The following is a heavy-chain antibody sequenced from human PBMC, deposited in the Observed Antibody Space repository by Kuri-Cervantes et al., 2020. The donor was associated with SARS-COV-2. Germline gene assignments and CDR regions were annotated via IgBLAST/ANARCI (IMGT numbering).Heavy chain of an antibody. D-gene: IGHD2-21*01. CDR3: AREGPLLSRHYYYYYGMDV. CDR2: ISSSSSYI. Sequence: GGSLRLSCAASGFTFSSYSMNWVRQAPGKGLEWVSSISSSSSYIYYADSVKGRFTISRDNAKNSLYLQMNSLRAEDTAVYYCAREGPLLSRHYYYYYGMDVWGQGTTVTVSS. J-gene: IGHJ6*02. CDR1: GFTFSSYS. V-gene: IGHV3-21*01.